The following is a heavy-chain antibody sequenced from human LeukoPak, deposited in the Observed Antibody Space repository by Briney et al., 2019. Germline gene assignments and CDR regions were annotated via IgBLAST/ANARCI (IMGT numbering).Heavy chain of an antibody. D-gene: IGHD3-10*01. J-gene: IGHJ5*02. Sequence: PSETLSLTCTVSGGSISSGGYYWSWIRQHPGKGLEWIGYIYYSGSTYYNPSLKSRVTISVDTSKNQFSLKLSSVTAADTAVYYCARDAMVRGVIEGLPTWGQGTLVTVSS. V-gene: IGHV4-31*03. CDR2: IYYSGST. CDR3: ARDAMVRGVIEGLPT. CDR1: GGSISSGGYY.